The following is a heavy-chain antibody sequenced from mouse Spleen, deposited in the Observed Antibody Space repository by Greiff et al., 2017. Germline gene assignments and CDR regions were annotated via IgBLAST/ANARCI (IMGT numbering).Heavy chain of an antibody. Sequence: QVQLQQSGAELVRPGASVTLSCKASGYTFTDYEMHWVKQTPVHGLEWIGAIDPETGGTAYNQKFKGKATLTADKSSSTAYMELRSLTSEDSAVYYCTRWLLPSYYFDYWGQGTTLTVSS. CDR2: IDPETGGT. CDR3: TRWLLPSYYFDY. D-gene: IGHD2-3*01. V-gene: IGHV1-15*01. J-gene: IGHJ2*01. CDR1: GYTFTDYE.